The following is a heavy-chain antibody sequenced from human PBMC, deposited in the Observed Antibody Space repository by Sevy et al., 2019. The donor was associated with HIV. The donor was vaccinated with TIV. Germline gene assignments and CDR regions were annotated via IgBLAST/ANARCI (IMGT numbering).Heavy chain of an antibody. CDR1: GFSFRTYT. Sequence: GGSLRLSCAASGFSFRTYTMNWVRQAPGKGLEWVSSISYSSNYIYYADSVKGRFTISRDNAKNSLYLQMNNPRAEDTAVYYCARPYGSGSWEAFDIWGQGTMVTVSS. V-gene: IGHV3-21*01. J-gene: IGHJ3*02. CDR3: ARPYGSGSWEAFDI. CDR2: ISYSSNYI. D-gene: IGHD3-10*01.